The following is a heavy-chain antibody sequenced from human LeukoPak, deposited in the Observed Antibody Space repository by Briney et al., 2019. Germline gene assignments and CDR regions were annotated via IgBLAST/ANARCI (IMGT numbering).Heavy chain of an antibody. CDR2: ISYDGSNK. Sequence: GGSLRLSCAASGFTFSSYAMHWVRQDPGKGLEWVAVISYDGSNKYYADSVKGRFTISRDNSKNTLYLQMNSLRAEDTAVYYCARGQDAFDIWGQGTMVTVSS. CDR3: ARGQDAFDI. V-gene: IGHV3-30*04. CDR1: GFTFSSYA. J-gene: IGHJ3*02.